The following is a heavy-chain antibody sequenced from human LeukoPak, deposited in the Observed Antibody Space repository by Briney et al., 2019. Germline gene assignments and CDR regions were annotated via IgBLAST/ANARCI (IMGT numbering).Heavy chain of an antibody. D-gene: IGHD3-10*01. CDR1: GITFGDYA. Sequence: PGGSLTLSCAASGITFGDYAMHWVRQAPGKGLEWLAYIRYDGVNKYYAESVKGRFVISRDNSKNTLSLQMNSLTDEDTAVYYCAKGGLQGTNYFDYWGQGTLVTASS. V-gene: IGHV3-30*02. CDR3: AKGGLQGTNYFDY. J-gene: IGHJ4*02. CDR2: IRYDGVNK.